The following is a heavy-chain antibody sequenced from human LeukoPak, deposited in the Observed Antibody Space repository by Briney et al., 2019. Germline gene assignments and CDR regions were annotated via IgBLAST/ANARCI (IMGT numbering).Heavy chain of an antibody. CDR3: ARDRSGYYLL. D-gene: IGHD3-22*01. Sequence: SGGSLRLSCAASGFTFSSYSMNWVRQAPGKGLEWVSSISSSGSYIYYADSVKGRFTISRDNAKNSLYLQMNSLRAEDTAVYYCARDRSGYYLLWGQGTLVTVSS. CDR1: GFTFSSYS. V-gene: IGHV3-21*01. CDR2: ISSSGSYI. J-gene: IGHJ4*02.